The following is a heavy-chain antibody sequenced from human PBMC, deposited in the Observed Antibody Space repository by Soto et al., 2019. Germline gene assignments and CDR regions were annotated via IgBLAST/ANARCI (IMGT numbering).Heavy chain of an antibody. D-gene: IGHD2-2*01. Sequence: SVKVSCKASGYTFTSYGMSWVRQAPGQGLEWMGWISGFNGKTNSAQKVQGRVTMTTDTSTSTAYLELRSLRSDDTAVYYCARDYCSSTSCYFDYWGQGTLVTVSS. CDR1: GYTFTSYG. CDR3: ARDYCSSTSCYFDY. V-gene: IGHV1-18*01. J-gene: IGHJ4*02. CDR2: ISGFNGKT.